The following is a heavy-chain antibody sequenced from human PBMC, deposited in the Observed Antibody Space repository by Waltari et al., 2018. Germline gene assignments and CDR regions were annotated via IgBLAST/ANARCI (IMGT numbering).Heavy chain of an antibody. CDR3: ARQVGYSSGWAHYYYYYMDV. V-gene: IGHV4-39*01. J-gene: IGHJ6*03. CDR1: GGSISSSSYY. D-gene: IGHD6-19*01. CDR2: IYYSGST. Sequence: QLQLQESGPGLVKPSETLSLTCTVSGGSISSSSYYWGWIRQPPGKGLEWIGSIYYSGSTYYNPSLKSRVTISVDTSKNQFSLKLSSVTAADTAVYYCARQVGYSSGWAHYYYYYMDVWGKGTTVTVSS.